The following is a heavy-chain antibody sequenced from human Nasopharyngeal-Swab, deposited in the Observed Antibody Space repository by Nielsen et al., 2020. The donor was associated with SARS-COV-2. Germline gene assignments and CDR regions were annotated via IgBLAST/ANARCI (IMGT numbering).Heavy chain of an antibody. V-gene: IGHV3-30*18. CDR2: ISYDGSNK. CDR3: AKLDMVRGVIITSYAFDI. J-gene: IGHJ3*02. Sequence: WIRQPPGKGLEWVAVISYDGSNKYYADSVKGRFTISRDKSKNTLYLQMNSLRAEDTAVYYCAKLDMVRGVIITSYAFDIWGQGTMVTVSS. D-gene: IGHD3-10*01.